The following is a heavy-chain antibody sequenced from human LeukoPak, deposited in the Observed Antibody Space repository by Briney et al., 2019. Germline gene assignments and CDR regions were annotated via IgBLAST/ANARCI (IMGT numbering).Heavy chain of an antibody. V-gene: IGHV1-2*02. CDR3: ARDAGGPYINSSEWFDP. J-gene: IGHJ5*02. D-gene: IGHD6-6*01. Sequence: ASVKVSCKASGYTFTGYYMHWVRQAPGQGLEWMGWINPNSGGTNYAQKFQGRVTMTRDTSINTAYMELSRLTSNDTAVYYCARDAGGPYINSSEWFDPWGQGTLVTVSS. CDR1: GYTFTGYY. CDR2: INPNSGGT.